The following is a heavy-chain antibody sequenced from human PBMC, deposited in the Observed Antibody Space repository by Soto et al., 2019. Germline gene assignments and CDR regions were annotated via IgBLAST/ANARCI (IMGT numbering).Heavy chain of an antibody. Sequence: SETLSLTCTISGDSFSNHYWTWIRQSPGKGLEWIGYIFHSGITDYNPSVKSRVTISIDKSRNLFSLNLTSVTAADTAVYYCARDRYFYDSRGYYRTLDSWGQGTLVTVS. V-gene: IGHV4-59*11. CDR1: GDSFSNHY. CDR3: ARDRYFYDSRGYYRTLDS. CDR2: IFHSGIT. J-gene: IGHJ5*01. D-gene: IGHD3-22*01.